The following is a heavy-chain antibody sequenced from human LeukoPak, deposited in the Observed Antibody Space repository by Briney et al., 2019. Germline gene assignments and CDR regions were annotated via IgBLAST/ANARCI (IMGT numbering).Heavy chain of an antibody. CDR2: VSYDGSKK. D-gene: IGHD2-2*01. Sequence: GGSLRLSCAASGFTFNNYGMHWVRQAPGKGLEWVAVVSYDGSKKFYADSVKGRFTISRDNSKNTLYLQMNSLRAEDTAVYYCAKVALGYCSSTSCHASGMDVWGQGTTVTVSS. CDR3: AKVALGYCSSTSCHASGMDV. J-gene: IGHJ6*02. V-gene: IGHV3-30*18. CDR1: GFTFNNYG.